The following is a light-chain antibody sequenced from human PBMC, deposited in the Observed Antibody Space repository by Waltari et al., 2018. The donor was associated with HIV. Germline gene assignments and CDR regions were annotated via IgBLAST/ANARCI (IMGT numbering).Light chain of an antibody. V-gene: IGLV3-21*02. Sequence: SYVLTQPPSVSVAPGQTARITCGGDNIGSKSVHWYQQKPGQAPVLVVYDDSDRPSGIPERFSGSNSGNMAALTISRVEAGDEADFYCQMWDSLSDHQVFGGGTRLTVL. CDR1: NIGSKS. J-gene: IGLJ2*01. CDR2: DDS. CDR3: QMWDSLSDHQV.